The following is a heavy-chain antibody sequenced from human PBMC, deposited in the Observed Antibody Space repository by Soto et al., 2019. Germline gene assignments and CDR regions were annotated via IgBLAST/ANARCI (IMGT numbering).Heavy chain of an antibody. J-gene: IGHJ2*01. CDR3: AKIPRGGAYGAWYFDL. Sequence: PGGSLRLSCAASEFTFNTYAMAWVRQAPGRGLEYVSGLRPSGIATYYLDSVKGRFTISRDNSKNTLYLQMNSLRAEDTAIYYCAKIPRGGAYGAWYFDLWGRGTLVTVSS. CDR2: LRPSGIAT. D-gene: IGHD5-12*01. CDR1: EFTFNTYA. V-gene: IGHV3-23*01.